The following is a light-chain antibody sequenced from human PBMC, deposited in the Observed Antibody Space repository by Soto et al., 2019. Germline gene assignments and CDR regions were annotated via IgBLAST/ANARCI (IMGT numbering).Light chain of an antibody. V-gene: IGKV3-15*01. CDR1: QSVSSN. CDR2: AAS. J-gene: IGKJ1*01. Sequence: EIVMTQSPATLSVSPGERATLSCRASQSVSSNLAWYQQKPGQAPRLLIYAASTRATGIPARFSGSGSGTEFTLTISSLQSEDFAVYYCQHYNNWPPWTFGQGTKVEMK. CDR3: QHYNNWPPWT.